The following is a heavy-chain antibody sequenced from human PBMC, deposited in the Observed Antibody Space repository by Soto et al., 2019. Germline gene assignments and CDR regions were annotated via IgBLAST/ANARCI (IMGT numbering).Heavy chain of an antibody. Sequence: SETLSLTCTVSGGSISSYYWSWIRQPPGKGLEWIGYIYYSGSTNYNPSLKSRVTISVDTSKNQFSLKLSSVTAADTAVYYCARRWGYSFDYWGQGSLVTVSS. CDR2: IYYSGST. CDR1: GGSISSYY. V-gene: IGHV4-59*01. CDR3: ARRWGYSFDY. J-gene: IGHJ4*02. D-gene: IGHD3-22*01.